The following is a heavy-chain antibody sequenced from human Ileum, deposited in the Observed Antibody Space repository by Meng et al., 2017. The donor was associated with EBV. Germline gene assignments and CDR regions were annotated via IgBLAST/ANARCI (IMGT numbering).Heavy chain of an antibody. Sequence: QAQLQESGPRLGKPSGPGSLTCAVSGGSIISSKWWSWVRQSPGTGLEWIGEIYHHGTTNYNPSLKSRVTISVDTSKNKFFLNLTSLTAADTAVYYCARLDSSGYYFGGWFDPWGQGILVTVSS. CDR3: ARLDSSGYYFGGWFDP. V-gene: IGHV4-4*02. CDR1: GGSIISSKW. J-gene: IGHJ5*02. D-gene: IGHD3-22*01. CDR2: IYHHGTT.